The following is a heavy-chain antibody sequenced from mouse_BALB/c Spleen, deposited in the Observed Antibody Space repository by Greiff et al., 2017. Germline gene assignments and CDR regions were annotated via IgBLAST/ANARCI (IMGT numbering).Heavy chain of an antibody. Sequence: EVMLVESGGDLVKPGGSLKLSCAASGFTFSSYGMSWVRQTPDKRLEWDATISSGGSYTYYPDSVKGRFTISRDNAKNTLYLQMSSLKSEDTAMYYCARHRAYWGQGTLVTVSA. CDR3: ARHRAY. V-gene: IGHV5-6*01. CDR1: GFTFSSYG. CDR2: ISSGGSYT. J-gene: IGHJ3*01.